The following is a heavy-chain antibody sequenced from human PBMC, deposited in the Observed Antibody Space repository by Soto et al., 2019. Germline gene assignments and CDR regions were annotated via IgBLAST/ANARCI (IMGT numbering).Heavy chain of an antibody. CDR3: ASLGVGDWANYYYYYGMDV. Sequence: QVQLVQSGAEVKKPGASVKVSCEASGYTFIDYYMHWVRQAPGQGFEWMGRISPKSGGTNYAQKFQGRVTMTWDTSLNTAYMELSSLISEDTAVYYCASLGVGDWANYYYYYGMDVWGQGTTVTVSS. CDR2: ISPKSGGT. V-gene: IGHV1-2*02. CDR1: GYTFIDYY. D-gene: IGHD2-21*02. J-gene: IGHJ6*02.